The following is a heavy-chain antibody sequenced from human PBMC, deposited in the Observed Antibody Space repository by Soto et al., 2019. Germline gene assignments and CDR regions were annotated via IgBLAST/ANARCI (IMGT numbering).Heavy chain of an antibody. Sequence: QVQLVQSGAEVKKPGASVKVSCKASGYTFTGYYMHWVRQAPGQGLEWMGWINPNSGGTNYAQKFQGWVTMTRDTSISTAYMELSRLRSDDKAVYYCARGGQQLVLYNWFDPWGQGTLVTVSS. CDR1: GYTFTGYY. CDR2: INPNSGGT. D-gene: IGHD6-13*01. V-gene: IGHV1-2*04. J-gene: IGHJ5*02. CDR3: ARGGQQLVLYNWFDP.